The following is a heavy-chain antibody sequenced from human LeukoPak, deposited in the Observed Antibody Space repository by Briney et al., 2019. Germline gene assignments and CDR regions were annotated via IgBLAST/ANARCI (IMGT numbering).Heavy chain of an antibody. V-gene: IGHV3-21*01. CDR3: APTVTPDAFDI. CDR1: GFTFSSYS. Sequence: GGSLRLSCAASGFTFSSYSMNWVRQAPGKGLEWVSSISSSSSYIYYADSVKGRFTISRDNAKNSLYLQMNSLRAEDTAVYYCAPTVTPDAFDIWGQGTMVTVSS. J-gene: IGHJ3*02. CDR2: ISSSSSYI. D-gene: IGHD4-17*01.